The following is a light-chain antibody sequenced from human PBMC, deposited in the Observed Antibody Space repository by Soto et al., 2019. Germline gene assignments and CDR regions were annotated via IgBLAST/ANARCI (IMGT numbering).Light chain of an antibody. J-gene: IGKJ5*01. Sequence: EIVLTQSPGTLSLSPGERTTIYCRASQSVSSSYLAWYQQKPGQAPRLLIYGASSRAIGFPDRFSGSGSGTDFTLTISRLEPEDFAVYYCQQYGSSPLFGQGTRLEIK. V-gene: IGKV3-20*01. CDR3: QQYGSSPL. CDR2: GAS. CDR1: QSVSSSY.